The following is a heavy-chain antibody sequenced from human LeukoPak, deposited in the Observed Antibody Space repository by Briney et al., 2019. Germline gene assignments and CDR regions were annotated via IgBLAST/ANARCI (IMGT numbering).Heavy chain of an antibody. Sequence: ASVSVSCTASGGTSSRYTISWVRRAPGRRLWWVVGIIPIFGTANYAQKLQGRVTITADKSTSTAYMELSSLRSEDTAVYYCARDGSGGPRWFDPWGQGTLVTASS. V-gene: IGHV1-69*06. D-gene: IGHD4-23*01. J-gene: IGHJ5*02. CDR2: IIPIFGTA. CDR3: ARDGSGGPRWFDP. CDR1: GGTSSRYT.